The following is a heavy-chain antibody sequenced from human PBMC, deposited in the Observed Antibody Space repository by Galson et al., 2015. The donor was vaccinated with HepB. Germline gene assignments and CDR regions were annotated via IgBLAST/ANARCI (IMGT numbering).Heavy chain of an antibody. CDR3: AKGIAAAGSNAIDY. D-gene: IGHD6-13*01. CDR1: GFTFSSYA. CDR2: VSGSGGST. J-gene: IGHJ4*02. Sequence: SLRLSCAASGFTFSSYAMSRVRQAPGKGLEWVSAVSGSGGSTDYADSVKGRITISRDNSKNTLYLQMNSLRVEDTAVYYCAKGIAAAGSNAIDYWGQGTLVTVSS. V-gene: IGHV3-23*01.